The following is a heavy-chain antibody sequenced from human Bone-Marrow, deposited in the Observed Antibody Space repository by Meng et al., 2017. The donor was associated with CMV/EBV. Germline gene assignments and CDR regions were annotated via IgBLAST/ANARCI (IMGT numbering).Heavy chain of an antibody. J-gene: IGHJ6*02. CDR2: IGTAGDT. D-gene: IGHD3-3*01. CDR3: ARNTLYYDFWSGYYDYYGMDV. Sequence: GESLKISCAASGFTFSSYDMHWVRQATGKGLEWVSAIGTAGDTYYPGSVKSRFTISRESAKNSLYLQMNSLRAGDTAVYYCARNTLYYDFWSGYYDYYGMDVWGQGTTVTVSS. V-gene: IGHV3-13*01. CDR1: GFTFSSYD.